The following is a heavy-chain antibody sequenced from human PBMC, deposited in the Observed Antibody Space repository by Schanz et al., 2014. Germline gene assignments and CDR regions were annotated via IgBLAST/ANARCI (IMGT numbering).Heavy chain of an antibody. V-gene: IGHV3-23*04. CDR2: INTGVNT. J-gene: IGHJ4*02. CDR1: GFTFSDYA. D-gene: IGHD5-18*01. Sequence: EVQLVESGGTLVRPGGSLRLSCTASGFTFSDYAMTWVRQAPGKGLEWVSAINTGVNTYYADAVRGRFTISRDNSKTTVYLQMNSLRAEDTAVYYCAKDAENTAMITDYFDYWGQGTLVTVSA. CDR3: AKDAENTAMITDYFDY.